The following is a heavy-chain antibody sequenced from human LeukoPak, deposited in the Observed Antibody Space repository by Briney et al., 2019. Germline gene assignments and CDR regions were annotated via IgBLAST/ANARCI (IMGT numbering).Heavy chain of an antibody. CDR2: IKTDASEK. J-gene: IGHJ3*02. Sequence: GGSLRLSCETSGFIFSNCWMTWVRQAPGKGLEWVANIKTDASEKYYADSVKGRFTISRDNAKMSLYLQMNSLTAEDTAVYYCARGTRWDVRPGDAFDIWGQGTMVTV. D-gene: IGHD3-16*02. CDR1: GFIFSNCW. CDR3: ARGTRWDVRPGDAFDI. V-gene: IGHV3-7*03.